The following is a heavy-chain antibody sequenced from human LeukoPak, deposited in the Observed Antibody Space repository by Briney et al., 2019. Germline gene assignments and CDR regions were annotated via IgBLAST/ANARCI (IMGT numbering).Heavy chain of an antibody. D-gene: IGHD2-2*01. V-gene: IGHV3-48*01. CDR2: ISSSGSTI. CDR3: AVLTYQLLDYYFDY. J-gene: IGHJ4*02. CDR1: GFIFSSYS. Sequence: GGSLRLSCAASGFIFSSYSMNWVRQAPGKGLEWVSYISSSGSTIYYADSVKGRFTISRDNAKNSLYLQMNSLRAEDTAVYYCAVLTYQLLDYYFDYWGQGTLVAVSS.